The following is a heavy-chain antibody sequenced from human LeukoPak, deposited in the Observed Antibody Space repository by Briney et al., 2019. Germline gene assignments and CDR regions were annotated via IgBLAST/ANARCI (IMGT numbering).Heavy chain of an antibody. D-gene: IGHD6-13*01. Sequence: ASVKVSCKASGYTFTSYDINWVRQATGQGLEWMGWMNPNSGNTGYAQKFQGRVTITRDTSASTAYMELSSLRSEDTAVYYCARDSTFFSSSWYGYWGQGTLVTVSS. V-gene: IGHV1-8*03. CDR1: GYTFTSYD. CDR2: MNPNSGNT. CDR3: ARDSTFFSSSWYGY. J-gene: IGHJ4*02.